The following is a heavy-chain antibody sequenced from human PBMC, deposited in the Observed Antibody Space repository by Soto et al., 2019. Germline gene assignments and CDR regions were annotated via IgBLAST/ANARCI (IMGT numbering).Heavy chain of an antibody. CDR1: GGSISSYY. CDR2: IYTSGST. CDR3: AREGNSYCSGGSCYSGWFDP. V-gene: IGHV4-4*07. J-gene: IGHJ5*02. Sequence: SETLSLTCTVSGGSISSYYWSWIRQPAGRGLEWIGRIYTSGSTNYNPSLKSRVTMSVDTSKNQFSLKLSSVTAADTAVYYCAREGNSYCSGGSCYSGWFDPWGQGTLVTVSS. D-gene: IGHD2-15*01.